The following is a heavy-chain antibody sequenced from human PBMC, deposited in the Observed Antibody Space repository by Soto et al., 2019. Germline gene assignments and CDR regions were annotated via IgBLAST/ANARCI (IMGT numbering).Heavy chain of an antibody. J-gene: IGHJ4*02. CDR3: ARMTTVTKIDY. V-gene: IGHV4-61*01. CDR2: IYFTGST. Sequence: PSETLSLTCSVSGASVSRGSYYWSWVRQPPGKGLEYIGYIYFTGSTNYNPSLKSRATISVDPSKIQFSLTLTSVTAADTAIYYCARMTTVTKIDYWGQGTPVTVSS. D-gene: IGHD4-17*01. CDR1: GASVSRGSYY.